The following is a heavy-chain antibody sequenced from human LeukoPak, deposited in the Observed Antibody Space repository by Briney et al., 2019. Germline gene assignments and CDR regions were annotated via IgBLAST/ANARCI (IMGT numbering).Heavy chain of an antibody. CDR2: INHSGST. CDR1: GGSFSGYY. V-gene: IGHV4-34*01. J-gene: IGHJ5*02. CDR3: ASTPTGITMVRGVWFDP. Sequence: SETLSLTCAVYGGSFSGYYWSWIRQPPGKGLEWIGEINHSGSTNYNLSLKSRVTISVDTSKNQFSLKLSSVTAADTAVYYCASTPTGITMVRGVWFDPWGQGTLVTVSS. D-gene: IGHD3-10*01.